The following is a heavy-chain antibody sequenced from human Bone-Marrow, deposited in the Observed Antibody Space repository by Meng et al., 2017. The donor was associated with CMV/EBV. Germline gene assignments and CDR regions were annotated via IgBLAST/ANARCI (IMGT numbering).Heavy chain of an antibody. CDR3: ARPYCSSSSCYMSGHGMDV. CDR2: IKSKTDGGTT. D-gene: IGHD2-15*01. V-gene: IGHV3-15*05. CDR1: GFTFSNAW. Sequence: GESLKISCAASGFTFSNAWMSWVRQAPGKGLEWVGRIKSKTDGGTTDYAAPVKGRFTISRDNAKNTLYLQMNSLRAEDTAVYYCARPYCSSSSCYMSGHGMDVWGQGTTVTVSS. J-gene: IGHJ6*02.